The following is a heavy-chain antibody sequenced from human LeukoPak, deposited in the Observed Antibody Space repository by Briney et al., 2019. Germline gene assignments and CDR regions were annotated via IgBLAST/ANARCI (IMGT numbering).Heavy chain of an antibody. CDR3: ARDTLAAADS. V-gene: IGHV6-1*01. CDR2: TYYRSKWHN. Sequence: SQTLSLTCAISGDSVSRGVAAWTWIRQSPSRGLEWLGRTYYRSKWHNEYAVSVRGRTAISPDTSKNQFSLHLSSVTPEDTAVYFCARDTLAAADSWGQGALVTVSS. J-gene: IGHJ4*02. D-gene: IGHD6-25*01. CDR1: GDSVSRGVAA.